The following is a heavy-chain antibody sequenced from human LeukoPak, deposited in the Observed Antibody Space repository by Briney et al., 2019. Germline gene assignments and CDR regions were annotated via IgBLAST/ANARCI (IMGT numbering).Heavy chain of an antibody. CDR3: SRSGGYYMDV. CDR2: IYCGDSGT. Sequence: GESLKISCKGSGYSFTNSWIGWVRQMPGKGLEWMGMIYCGDSGTRYSPSFQDQVTISVDKSISTAYLQWSSLKASDTAMYYCSRSGGYYMDVWGKGTTVTVSS. V-gene: IGHV5-51*01. CDR1: GYSFTNSW. D-gene: IGHD3-16*01. J-gene: IGHJ6*03.